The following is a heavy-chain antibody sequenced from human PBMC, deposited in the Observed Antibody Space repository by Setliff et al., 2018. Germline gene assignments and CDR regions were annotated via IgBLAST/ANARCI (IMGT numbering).Heavy chain of an antibody. CDR3: ARGRNVAARLLDS. CDR1: DGSLSTYY. Sequence: SETLSLTCTVSDGSLSTYYWSWIRQPPGKGLEFIGYVYYSGTANYSPSLRSRLTISVDTSKNQFSLRLNSVTAADTAVYYCARGRNVAARLLDSWGQGARVTVSS. CDR2: VYYSGTA. V-gene: IGHV4-59*12. D-gene: IGHD6-6*01. J-gene: IGHJ4*02.